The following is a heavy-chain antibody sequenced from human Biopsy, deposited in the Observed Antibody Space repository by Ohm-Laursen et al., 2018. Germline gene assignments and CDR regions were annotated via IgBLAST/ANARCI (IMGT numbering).Heavy chain of an antibody. CDR3: ARAVDYYDPYYYYGLDV. D-gene: IGHD3-16*01. CDR2: INHRGST. Sequence: SETLSLTCTVYGGSFSGYYWSWIRQPPGKGLEWIGEINHRGSTNYNPSLKSRVTISLDTSKNQFSLKLRSVTAADTAVYYCARAVDYYDPYYYYGLDVWGQGTTVTVSS. CDR1: GGSFSGYY. J-gene: IGHJ6*02. V-gene: IGHV4-34*01.